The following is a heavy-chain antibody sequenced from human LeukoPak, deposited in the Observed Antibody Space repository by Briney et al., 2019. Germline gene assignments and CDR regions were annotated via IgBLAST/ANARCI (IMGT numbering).Heavy chain of an antibody. CDR1: GFTFSNNW. V-gene: IGHV3-7*01. J-gene: IGHJ4*02. D-gene: IGHD5-12*01. CDR3: ARGPLIVATTSMDY. CDR2: IKKDGSEK. Sequence: GGSLRLSCAASGFTFSNNWMSWVRQAPGKGLECVANIKKDGSEKYYINSVKGRFTISRDNAKNSLYLQMNSLKAEDTAVYYCARGPLIVATTSMDYWGQGTLVTVSS.